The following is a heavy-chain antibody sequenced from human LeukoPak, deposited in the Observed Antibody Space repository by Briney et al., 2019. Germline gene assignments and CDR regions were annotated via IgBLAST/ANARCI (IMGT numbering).Heavy chain of an antibody. V-gene: IGHV3-23*01. CDR1: GFTFSSYA. J-gene: IGHJ4*02. D-gene: IGHD6-6*01. CDR2: ISGSGGST. CDR3: AKAPRYRPGSSSPFDY. Sequence: GGSLRLSCAASGFTFSSYAMSWVRQAPGKGLEWVSAISGSGGSTYYADSVKGRFTISRDNSKNTLYLQMNSLRAEDTAVYYCAKAPRYRPGSSSPFDYWGQGTLVTVSS.